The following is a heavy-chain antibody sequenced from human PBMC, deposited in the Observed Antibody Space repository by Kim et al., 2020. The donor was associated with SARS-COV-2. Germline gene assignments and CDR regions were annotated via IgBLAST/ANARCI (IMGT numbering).Heavy chain of an antibody. CDR2: IYYSGST. V-gene: IGHV4-59*13. CDR3: ARGNYVVYYFDY. CDR1: GGSISSYY. D-gene: IGHD1-7*01. Sequence: SETLSLTCTVSGGSISSYYWSWIRQPPGKGLEWIGYIYYSGSTNYNPSLKSRVTISVDTSKNQFSLKLSSVTAADTAVYYCARGNYVVYYFDYWGQGTLVTVSS. J-gene: IGHJ4*02.